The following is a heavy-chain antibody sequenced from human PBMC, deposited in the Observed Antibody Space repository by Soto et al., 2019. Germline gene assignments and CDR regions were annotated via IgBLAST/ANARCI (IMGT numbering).Heavy chain of an antibody. CDR3: ARWGDSFTADY. CDR2: INYRGIT. CDR1: GDYISDNTYY. V-gene: IGHV4-39*02. D-gene: IGHD2-21*02. Sequence: QVQLQESGPGLVKPSETLSLTCTVSGDYISDNTYYWGWIRQSPGKRLEWIGSINYRGITYYNPSLKRRVTASVDTSKNHFSLRLSSVTAADTAVYYCARWGDSFTADYWGQGTLVTVSS. J-gene: IGHJ4*02.